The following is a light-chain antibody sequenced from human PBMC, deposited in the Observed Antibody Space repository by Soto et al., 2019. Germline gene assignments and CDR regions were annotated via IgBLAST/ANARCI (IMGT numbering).Light chain of an antibody. CDR2: DAS. CDR3: QQRSNWPFT. J-gene: IGKJ5*01. V-gene: IGKV3-11*01. CDR1: QSVSSY. Sequence: EILLTQSPATLSLSPGERATLSCRASQSVSSYLAWYQQKPGQPPRILIYDASNRDTGIPARFSGSGSGTDFTLPLSRLEPEDFEVYYCQQRSNWPFTFGQGTRLEIK.